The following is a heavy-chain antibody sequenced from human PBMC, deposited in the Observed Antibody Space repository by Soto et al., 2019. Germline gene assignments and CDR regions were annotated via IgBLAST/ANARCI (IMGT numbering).Heavy chain of an antibody. Sequence: QVQLQESGPGLVKPSGTLSLTCAVSGGSISSSNWWSWVRQPPGKGLEWIGEIYHSGSTNYNPSLQSRVTRLVDTSKNHIFLKLSSVTAPDTAVYYCARFNSGSYYAVFDIWGQGTMVTVSS. V-gene: IGHV4-4*02. D-gene: IGHD1-26*01. CDR1: GGSISSSNW. CDR2: IYHSGST. J-gene: IGHJ3*02. CDR3: ARFNSGSYYAVFDI.